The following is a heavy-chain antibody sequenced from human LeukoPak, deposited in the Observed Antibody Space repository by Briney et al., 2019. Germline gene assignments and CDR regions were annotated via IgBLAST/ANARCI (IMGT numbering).Heavy chain of an antibody. D-gene: IGHD6-13*01. CDR2: IYYSGST. J-gene: IGHJ4*02. CDR1: GGSISSSSYY. CDR3: ARPYSSSWYYFDY. Sequence: SETLSLTCTVSGGSISSSSYYWGWIRQPPGKGLEWIGSIYYSGSTYYNPSLESRVTISVDTSKNQFSLKLSSVTAADTAVYYCARPYSSSWYYFDYWGQGTLVTVSS. V-gene: IGHV4-39*01.